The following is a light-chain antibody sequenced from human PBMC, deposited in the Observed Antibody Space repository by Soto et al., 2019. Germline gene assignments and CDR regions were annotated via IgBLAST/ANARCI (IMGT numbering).Light chain of an antibody. CDR1: NSDVATYNL. V-gene: IGLV2-14*02. Sequence: QSVLTQPASVSGSPGQSITVSCTGTNSDVATYNLVSWYQQHPGKAPKLLIYEGSRRPSGVSNRFSGSKSGNTASLTISGLQAEDEADYYCSSYTSSSTLEVMFGGGTKLTVL. J-gene: IGLJ3*02. CDR3: SSYTSSSTLEVM. CDR2: EGS.